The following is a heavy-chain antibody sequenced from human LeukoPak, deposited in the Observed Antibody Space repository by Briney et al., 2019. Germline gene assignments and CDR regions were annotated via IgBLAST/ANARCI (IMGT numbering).Heavy chain of an antibody. CDR1: GFTFSSYA. CDR3: ARVYYGSGSYHLDY. J-gene: IGHJ4*02. CDR2: ISSNGGST. V-gene: IGHV3-64*01. Sequence: GGSLRPSCAASGFTFSSYAMHWVRQAPGKGLEYVSAISSNGGSTYYANSVKGRFTISRDNSKNTLYLQMGSLRAEDMAVYYCARVYYGSGSYHLDYWGQGTLVTVSS. D-gene: IGHD3-10*01.